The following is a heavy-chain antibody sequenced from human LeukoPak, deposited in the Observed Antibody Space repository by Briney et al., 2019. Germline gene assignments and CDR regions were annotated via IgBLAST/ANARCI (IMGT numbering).Heavy chain of an antibody. CDR1: GDSDSSNSAT. Sequence: SQTLSLTCAISGDSDSSNSATWNWIRQSPSRGLEWLGRTYYTSKYYNDYAVSVKSRITINPDTSKNQFSLQLNSVTPEDTAVYYCARSITGVDSSAWLRWFDPWGQGTLVTVSS. J-gene: IGHJ5*02. CDR2: TYYTSKYYN. V-gene: IGHV6-1*01. CDR3: ARSITGVDSSAWLRWFDP. D-gene: IGHD6-19*01.